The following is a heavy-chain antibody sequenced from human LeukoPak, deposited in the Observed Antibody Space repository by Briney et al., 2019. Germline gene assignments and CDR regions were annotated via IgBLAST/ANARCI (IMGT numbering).Heavy chain of an antibody. D-gene: IGHD3-16*02. CDR1: GGSFSGYY. V-gene: IGHV4-34*01. CDR3: ARTPISPIYDYVWGSYRSSLFDY. Sequence: KPSETLSLTCAVYGGSFSGYYWSWLRQPPGKGLEWLGEINHSGSTNYNPSLNSRVTISVDTCKNQFSLELSSVTAADRAVYYCARTPISPIYDYVWGSYRSSLFDYWGQGTLVSVSS. CDR2: INHSGST. J-gene: IGHJ4*02.